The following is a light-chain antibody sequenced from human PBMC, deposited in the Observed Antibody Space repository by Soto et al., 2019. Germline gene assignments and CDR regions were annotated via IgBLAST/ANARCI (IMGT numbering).Light chain of an antibody. V-gene: IGLV2-14*01. CDR1: SSDFGGYDC. Sequence: QSVLTQPASVSGSPGQSITISCTGTSSDFGGYDCVSWYQQHPGKAPKLMIYNVSNRPSGVSNRFSGSKSGNTASLTISGLHAEDEADYYCSSYQSSGNSYVFGTGTKVTVL. CDR3: SSYQSSGNSYV. CDR2: NVS. J-gene: IGLJ1*01.